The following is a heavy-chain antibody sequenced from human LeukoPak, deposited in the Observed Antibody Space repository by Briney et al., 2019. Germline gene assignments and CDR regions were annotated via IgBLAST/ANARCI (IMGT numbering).Heavy chain of an antibody. CDR1: GFTFTNSW. D-gene: IGHD1-26*01. J-gene: IGHJ4*02. CDR2: IKQDGSTK. Sequence: PGGSLRLSCAASGFTFTNSWMAWVRQAPGKGLEWVANIKQDGSTKHYADSLKGRFTISRDNPKNSLCLQMNNLRADDTAVYYCTRDTDGSLDYWGQGILVTVAS. CDR3: TRDTDGSLDY. V-gene: IGHV3-7*01.